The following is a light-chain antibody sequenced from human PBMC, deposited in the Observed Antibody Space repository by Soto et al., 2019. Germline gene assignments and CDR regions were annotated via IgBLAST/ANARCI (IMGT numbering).Light chain of an antibody. Sequence: DIQMTQSPSTLSASVGDRVTITCRASQSISSWLAWYQQKPGKAPKLLIYDASSLESGVPSRFSGSGSGTEFTLTISTLQPDDFATYYCQQYNDHFWTFGQGTKVDIK. CDR3: QQYNDHFWT. CDR1: QSISSW. CDR2: DAS. V-gene: IGKV1-5*01. J-gene: IGKJ1*01.